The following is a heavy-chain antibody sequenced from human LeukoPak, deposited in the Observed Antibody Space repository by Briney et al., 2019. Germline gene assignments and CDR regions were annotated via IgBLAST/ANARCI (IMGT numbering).Heavy chain of an antibody. CDR3: TRGKEQIAAAGTQDYFDY. V-gene: IGHV3-49*03. D-gene: IGHD6-13*01. J-gene: IGHJ4*02. Sequence: GGSLRLSYTASGFTFGDYAMSWFRQAPGKGLEWVGFIRSKAYGGTTEYAASVKGRFTISRDDSKSIAYLQMNSLKTEDTAVYYCTRGKEQIAAAGTQDYFDYWGQGTLVTVSS. CDR1: GFTFGDYA. CDR2: IRSKAYGGTT.